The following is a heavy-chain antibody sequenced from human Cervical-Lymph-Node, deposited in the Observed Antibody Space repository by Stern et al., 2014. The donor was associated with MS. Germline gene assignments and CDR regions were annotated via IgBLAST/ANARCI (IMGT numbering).Heavy chain of an antibody. CDR2: ITWDGSST. V-gene: IGHV3-43*01. D-gene: IGHD6-25*01. CDR1: GFTFDDYP. J-gene: IGHJ2*01. Sequence: EVQLVESGGVVVQPGGSLRLSCAASGFTFDDYPMHWVRQAPGRGLEWVSLITWDGSSTYYADSVKGRFTISRDNNKNSLYLQMNSLTTEDTALYYCAKDNRYSSGWHENWYFDLWGRGTLVTVSS. CDR3: AKDNRYSSGWHENWYFDL.